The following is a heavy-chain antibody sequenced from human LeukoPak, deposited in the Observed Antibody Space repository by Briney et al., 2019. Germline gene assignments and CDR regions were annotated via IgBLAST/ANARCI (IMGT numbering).Heavy chain of an antibody. CDR2: IYTTGST. D-gene: IGHD3-10*01. CDR3: ARDLTDHYYGRDYYYYMDV. CDR1: GGSISSYY. J-gene: IGHJ6*03. Sequence: SETLSLTCTVSGGSISSYYWSWIRQSAEKGLEWIGRIYTTGSTNYNPSLKSRVTMSVDTSKNQFSLKLSSVTAADTAVYYCARDLTDHYYGRDYYYYMDVWGKGTTVTISS. V-gene: IGHV4-4*07.